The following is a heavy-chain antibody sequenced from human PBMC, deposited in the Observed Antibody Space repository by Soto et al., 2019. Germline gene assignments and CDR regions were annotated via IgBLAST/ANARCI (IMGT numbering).Heavy chain of an antibody. D-gene: IGHD3-9*01. Sequence: PSETLSLTCAVYGGSFSGYYWSWIRQPPGKGLEWIGEINHSGSTNYNPSLKSRVTISVDTSKNQFSLKLSSVTAADTAVYYCARRFLTGYYGRLSAWGQGTTVTVSS. CDR3: ARRFLTGYYGRLSA. V-gene: IGHV4-34*01. J-gene: IGHJ6*02. CDR1: GGSFSGYY. CDR2: INHSGST.